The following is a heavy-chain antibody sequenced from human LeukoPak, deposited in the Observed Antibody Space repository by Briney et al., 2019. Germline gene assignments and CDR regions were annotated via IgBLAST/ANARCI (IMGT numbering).Heavy chain of an antibody. CDR3: VKSPGSGWPV. V-gene: IGHV3-64D*06. Sequence: GGSLRLSCAASGFTFSSFAMHWVRQAPGKGLEYLSAIYSDGSRTYYADSVKGRFTISRDNSKNTLYFEMSSLSVEDTAVYYCVKSPGSGWPVWGQGTLLTVSS. D-gene: IGHD6-19*01. CDR2: IYSDGSRT. CDR1: GFTFSSFA. J-gene: IGHJ4*02.